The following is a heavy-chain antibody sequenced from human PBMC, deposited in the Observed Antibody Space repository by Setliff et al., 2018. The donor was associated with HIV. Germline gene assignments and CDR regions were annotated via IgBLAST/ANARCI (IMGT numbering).Heavy chain of an antibody. Sequence: SETLSLTCTVSGGSISSGGYYWSWIRQQPGKGLEWIGYIYYSGSTYYNPSLKSRVTISVDTSKNQFSLKLSSVTAADTAVYYCARGSLGWELLRGPYYYYYYMDVWGKGTTVTVSS. D-gene: IGHD1-26*01. CDR3: ARGSLGWELLRGPYYYYYYMDV. V-gene: IGHV4-31*03. CDR1: GGSISSGGYY. J-gene: IGHJ6*03. CDR2: IYYSGST.